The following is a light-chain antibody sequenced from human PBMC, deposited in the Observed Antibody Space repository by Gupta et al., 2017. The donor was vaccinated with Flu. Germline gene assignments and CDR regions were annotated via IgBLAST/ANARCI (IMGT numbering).Light chain of an antibody. CDR1: KLGDKY. CDR2: QDN. J-gene: IGLJ2*01. Sequence: ITCSGDKLGDKYVCWYQQKPGQSPVLVIYQDNKRPSGIPERFSGPNSGNTATLTISGTQAMDEADYYCQAWDSSVVFGGGTKLTVL. V-gene: IGLV3-1*01. CDR3: QAWDSSVV.